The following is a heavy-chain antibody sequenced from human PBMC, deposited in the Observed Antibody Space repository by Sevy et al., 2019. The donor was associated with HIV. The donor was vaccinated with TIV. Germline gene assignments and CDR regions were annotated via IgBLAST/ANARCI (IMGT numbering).Heavy chain of an antibody. J-gene: IGHJ6*02. V-gene: IGHV4-34*01. D-gene: IGHD5-12*01. CDR1: GGSFSGYY. CDR3: ARGLKESGYDYAYYYYYGMDV. CDR2: INHSGST. Sequence: TLSLTCAVYGGSFSGYYWSWIRQPPGKGLEWIGEINHSGSTNYNPSLKSRVTISVDTSKNQFSLKLSSVTAADTAVYYCARGLKESGYDYAYYYYYGMDVWGQGTTVTVS.